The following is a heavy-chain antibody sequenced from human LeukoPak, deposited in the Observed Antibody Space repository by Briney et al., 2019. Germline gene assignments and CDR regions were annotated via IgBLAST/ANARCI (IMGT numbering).Heavy chain of an antibody. J-gene: IGHJ5*02. D-gene: IGHD3-22*01. V-gene: IGHV3-23*01. Sequence: GASLRLSCAASGFTFSSYAMCWLRQAPGKGLQWVSSTTSSGENTYYADSVKGRFTISRDNTKNTLHLQVNSLRAEDTAVYCCVRGSSGNYDTWGQGTLVTVSS. CDR3: VRGSSGNYDT. CDR1: GFTFSSYA. CDR2: TTSSGENT.